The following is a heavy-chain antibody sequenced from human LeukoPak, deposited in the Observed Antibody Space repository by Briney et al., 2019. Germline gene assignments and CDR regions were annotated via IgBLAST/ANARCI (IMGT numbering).Heavy chain of an antibody. CDR2: IYYSGST. D-gene: IGHD5-12*01. V-gene: IGHV4-31*03. CDR3: ARASMVATAHDY. J-gene: IGHJ4*02. CDR1: GGSISSGGYY. Sequence: SETLSLTCTVSGGSISSGGYYWSWIRQHPGKGLEWIGYIYYSGSTYYNPSLRSRVTISVDTSKNQFSLKLSSVTAADTAVYYCARASMVATAHDYWGQGTLVTVSS.